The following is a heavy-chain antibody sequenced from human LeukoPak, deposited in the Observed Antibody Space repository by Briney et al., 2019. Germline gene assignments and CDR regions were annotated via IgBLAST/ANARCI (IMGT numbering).Heavy chain of an antibody. CDR2: IYHSGST. J-gene: IGHJ4*02. V-gene: IGHV4-38-2*02. CDR1: GGSVSDYY. CDR3: ARDEVVMAILDY. D-gene: IGHD5-24*01. Sequence: PSETLSLTCTISGGSVSDYYWSWIRQPPGKGLEWIGSIYHSGSTYYNPSLKSRVTISVDTSKNQFSLKLSSVTAADTAVYYCARDEVVMAILDYWGQGTLVTVSS.